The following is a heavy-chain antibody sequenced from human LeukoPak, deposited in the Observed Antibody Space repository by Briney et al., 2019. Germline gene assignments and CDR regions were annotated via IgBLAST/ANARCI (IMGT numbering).Heavy chain of an antibody. CDR3: ARVSSSWYQDWYFDL. V-gene: IGHV4-34*01. D-gene: IGHD6-13*01. J-gene: IGHJ2*01. CDR1: GGSFSGYY. CDR2: IYYSGST. Sequence: SETLSLTCAVYGGSFSGYYWSWIRQPPGKGLEWIGSIYYSGSTYYNPSLKSRVTMSVDTSKKQFSLKLSSVTAADTAVYYCARVSSSWYQDWYFDLWGRGTVVTVSS.